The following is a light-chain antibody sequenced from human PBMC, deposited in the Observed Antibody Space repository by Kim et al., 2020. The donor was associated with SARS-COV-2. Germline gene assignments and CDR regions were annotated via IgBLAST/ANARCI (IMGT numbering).Light chain of an antibody. V-gene: IGKV1-5*03. CDR2: RTS. CDR1: QNINIW. J-gene: IGKJ2*01. Sequence: VGNRVSITCRASQNINIWLAWYQQKPGRAPNLLMCRTSILESGVPSRFSGRGSGTEFTLTISSLQAEDSATYYCQQYDAYSSSYTFGQGTKLEI. CDR3: QQYDAYSSSYT.